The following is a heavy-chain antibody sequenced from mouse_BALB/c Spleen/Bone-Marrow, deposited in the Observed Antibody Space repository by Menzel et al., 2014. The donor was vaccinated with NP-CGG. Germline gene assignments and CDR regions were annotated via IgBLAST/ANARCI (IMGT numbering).Heavy chain of an antibody. CDR1: GFSLSRYS. Sequence: QVQLKESGPGLVAPSQSLSITCTVSGFSLSRYSIHWVRQPPGEGLEWLGVIWGGGNTDYNSALKSRLSISKDNSKSQVFLKMNNLQTDDTAMYYCARFITTGTMDYWGQGTSVTVSS. CDR3: ARFITTGTMDY. V-gene: IGHV2-6-4*01. J-gene: IGHJ4*01. D-gene: IGHD1-1*01. CDR2: IWGGGNT.